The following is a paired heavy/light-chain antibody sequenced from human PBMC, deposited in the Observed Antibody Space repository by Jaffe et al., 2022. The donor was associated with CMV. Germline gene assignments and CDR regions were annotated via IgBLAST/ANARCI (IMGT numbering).Light chain of an antibody. CDR3: QQYNSYSPYT. J-gene: IGKJ2*01. CDR1: QSISSW. CDR2: KAS. Sequence: DFQMTQSPSTLSASIGDKVTITCRASQSISSWLAWFQQKPGKAPKLLIYKASTLESGVPSRFSGSGSGTEFTLTISSLQPDDFATYYCQQYNSYSPYTFGQGTKVEIK. V-gene: IGKV1-5*03.
Heavy chain of an antibody. CDR2: IDPSDSYI. D-gene: IGHD6-13*01. J-gene: IGHJ6*03. CDR3: VRLVQTATEDNYYYYYMDV. V-gene: IGHV5-10-1*03. CDR1: GYRFTSYW. Sequence: EVQLVQSGAEVKKPGESLTISCKGSGYRFTSYWISWVRQMPGKGLEWMGRIDPSDSYINYSPSFEGHVTISADKTTNTAYLQWSSLEASDTAIYYCVRLVQTATEDNYYYYYMDVWGEGTTLTVSS.